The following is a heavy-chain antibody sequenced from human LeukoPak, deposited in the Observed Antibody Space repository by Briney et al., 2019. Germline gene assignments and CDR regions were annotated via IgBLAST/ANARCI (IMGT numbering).Heavy chain of an antibody. J-gene: IGHJ4*02. Sequence: QPGRSLRLSCAASGFTFSSYGMHWVRQAPGKGLEWVAVIWYDGSNKYYADSVKGRFTISRDNSKNTLYLQMNSLRAEDTAVYYCARGGQYSSGSLFDYWGQGTLVTVSS. CDR1: GFTFSSYG. CDR3: ARGGQYSSGSLFDY. CDR2: IWYDGSNK. V-gene: IGHV3-33*01. D-gene: IGHD6-19*01.